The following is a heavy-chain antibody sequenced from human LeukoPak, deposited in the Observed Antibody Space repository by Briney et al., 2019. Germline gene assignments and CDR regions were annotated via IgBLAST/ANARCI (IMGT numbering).Heavy chain of an antibody. CDR1: GFTFSSYA. V-gene: IGHV3-23*01. J-gene: IGHJ4*02. Sequence: GASLRLSCAASGFTFSSYAMNWVRQAPGKGLEWVSGITGSGGRTYYVDSVKGRFTISRDNSKNTVFLQMNSLRAEDTAIYYCANGDCSSTSCYQSPLGNWGQGTLVTVSS. D-gene: IGHD2-2*01. CDR3: ANGDCSSTSCYQSPLGN. CDR2: ITGSGGRT.